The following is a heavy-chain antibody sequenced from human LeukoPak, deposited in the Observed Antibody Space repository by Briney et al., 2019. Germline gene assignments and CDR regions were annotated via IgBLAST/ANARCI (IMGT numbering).Heavy chain of an antibody. CDR3: ARSSLLLWFGELYPHFDY. CDR1: GGTFSSYA. CDR2: IIPIFGTA. V-gene: IGHV1-69*13. D-gene: IGHD3-10*01. J-gene: IGHJ4*02. Sequence: ASVKVSCKASGGTFSSYAISWVRQAPGQGLEWMGGIIPIFGTANYAQKFQGRVTITADESTSTAYMELSSLRSEDTAVYYCARSSLLLWFGELYPHFDYWGQGTLVTVSS.